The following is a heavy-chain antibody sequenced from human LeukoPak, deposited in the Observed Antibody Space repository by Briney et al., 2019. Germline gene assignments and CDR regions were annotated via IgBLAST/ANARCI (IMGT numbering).Heavy chain of an antibody. CDR2: INHSGST. Sequence: SETLSLTCAVYGGSFSGYYWSWIRQPPGKGQELIGEINHSGSTNYNPSLKSRVTISVDTSKNQFSLKLSSVTAADTAVYYCARGGDYYDSSGYYDDAFDIWGQGTMITVSS. D-gene: IGHD3-22*01. CDR1: GGSFSGYY. J-gene: IGHJ3*02. CDR3: ARGGDYYDSSGYYDDAFDI. V-gene: IGHV4-34*01.